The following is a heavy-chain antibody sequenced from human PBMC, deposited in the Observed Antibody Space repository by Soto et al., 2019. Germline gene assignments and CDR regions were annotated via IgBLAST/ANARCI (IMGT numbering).Heavy chain of an antibody. J-gene: IGHJ3*01. CDR1: GGTFSSLG. D-gene: IGHD1-7*01. V-gene: IGHV1-69*01. CDR3: ARDRSGPGNWNYDTFDL. CDR2: FIPLFGTA. Sequence: QVQLVQSGAEVKKPGSSLKVSCRASGGTFSSLGITWVRQGPRQGLEWLGGFIPLFGTANYPLKFQGRVTLSANDSTSTAYMELSSLKSEDTARYFCARDRSGPGNWNYDTFDLWGQGTMVTVSS.